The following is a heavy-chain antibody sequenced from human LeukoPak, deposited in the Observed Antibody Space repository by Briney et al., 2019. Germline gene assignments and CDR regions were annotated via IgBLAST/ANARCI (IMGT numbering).Heavy chain of an antibody. J-gene: IGHJ4*01. V-gene: IGHV3-21*01. CDR3: ARDYN. CDR2: IDSSGGYM. Sequence: GGSLRLSCEASGFTFNTYSMNWARQAPGKGLEWVSSIDSSGGYMFYADSVKGRFTISRDNAKSSLYLQMNSLRAEDTAVYYCARDYNLGHGTLVTVSS. CDR1: GFTFNTYS.